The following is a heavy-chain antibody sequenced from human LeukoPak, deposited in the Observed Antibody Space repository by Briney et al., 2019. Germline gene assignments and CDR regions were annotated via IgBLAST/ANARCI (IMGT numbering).Heavy chain of an antibody. CDR2: ISGSGGST. CDR3: ARGGYCSSTSCEKGFDY. V-gene: IGHV3-23*01. Sequence: GGSLRLSCAASGFTFSSYAMSWVRQAPGKGLEWVSAISGSGGSTYYADSVKGRFTISRDNAKNSLYLQMNSLRAEDTAVYYCARGGYCSSTSCEKGFDYWGQGTLVTVSS. D-gene: IGHD2-2*01. J-gene: IGHJ4*02. CDR1: GFTFSSYA.